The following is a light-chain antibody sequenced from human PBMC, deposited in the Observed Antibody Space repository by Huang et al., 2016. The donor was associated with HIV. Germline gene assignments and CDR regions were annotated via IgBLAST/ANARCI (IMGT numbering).Light chain of an antibody. V-gene: IGKV3-11*01. CDR3: LHRSNWLT. J-gene: IGKJ4*01. CDR2: DAS. Sequence: EVVLTQSPATLSLFPGERATLSCRASQSVGSYLAWYQQKPGQAPSLLIYDASTRATGIPDRFSGSGSGTDFTLTISSLEPEDFAVHYCLHRSNWLTFGGGTKVEIK. CDR1: QSVGSY.